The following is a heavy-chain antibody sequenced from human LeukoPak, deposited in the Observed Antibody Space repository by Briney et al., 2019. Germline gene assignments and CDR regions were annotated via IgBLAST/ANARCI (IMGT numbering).Heavy chain of an antibody. D-gene: IGHD6-19*01. CDR1: GGSISSYY. J-gene: IGHJ4*02. Sequence: SETLSLTCTVSGGSISSYYWSWIRQPPGKGLEWIGYIYYSGSTNYNPSLKSRVTISVDTSKNQFSLKLSSVTAADTAVYYCARLYSSGYSIDYWGQGTLVTVSS. V-gene: IGHV4-59*01. CDR2: IYYSGST. CDR3: ARLYSSGYSIDY.